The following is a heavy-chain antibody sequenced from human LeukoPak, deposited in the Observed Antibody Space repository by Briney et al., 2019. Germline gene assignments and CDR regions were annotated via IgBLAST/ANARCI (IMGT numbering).Heavy chain of an antibody. J-gene: IGHJ4*02. D-gene: IGHD3-10*01. CDR1: GFIFSSYW. Sequence: GGSLRLSCTPSGFIFSSYWMTWVRQAPGKGLEWVANIRPDGGAQNYVDSVKGRFTISRDNSKNTLYLQMNSLRAEDTAVYYCAKDREWFGELSPIDYWGQGTLVTVSS. CDR2: IRPDGGAQ. CDR3: AKDREWFGELSPIDY. V-gene: IGHV3-7*01.